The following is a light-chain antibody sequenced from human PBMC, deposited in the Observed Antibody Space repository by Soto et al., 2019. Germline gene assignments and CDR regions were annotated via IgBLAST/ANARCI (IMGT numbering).Light chain of an antibody. CDR1: QSVSSN. V-gene: IGKV3-15*01. J-gene: IGKJ1*01. CDR3: QQYNNWHPWT. CDR2: GAS. Sequence: EILLTQSPATLSVSPGERPTISCRASQSVSSNLAWYQQKPGQATRLLIYGASTRANGIPARFSGSGSGTEFTLTISSLQSEDFAVYYCQQYNNWHPWTFGQGTKVDIK.